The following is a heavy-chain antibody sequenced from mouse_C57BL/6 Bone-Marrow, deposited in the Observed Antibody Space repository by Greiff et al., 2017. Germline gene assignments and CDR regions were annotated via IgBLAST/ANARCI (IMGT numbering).Heavy chain of an antibody. V-gene: IGHV1-81*01. CDR2: IYPRSGNT. J-gene: IGHJ2*01. Sequence: VQLQQSGAELARPGASVKLSCKASGYTFTSYGISWVKQRTGQGLEWIGEIYPRSGNTYYNEKFKGKATLTADKSSSTAYMELRSLTSEDSAVSFCARYGSSYKDYWGQGTTLTVSS. CDR3: ARYGSSYKDY. CDR1: GYTFTSYG. D-gene: IGHD1-1*01.